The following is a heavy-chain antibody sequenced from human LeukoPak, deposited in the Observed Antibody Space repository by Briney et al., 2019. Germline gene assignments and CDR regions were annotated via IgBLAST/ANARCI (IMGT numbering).Heavy chain of an antibody. CDR3: ARDTTLDH. V-gene: IGHV4-30-4*01. CDR2: IYYSGST. CDR1: GASISSGDYY. D-gene: IGHD1-1*01. Sequence: PSETLSLTCTVSGASISSGDYYWSWIRQPPGKGLECIGHIYYSGSTYYNPSLKSRVTISVDTSKNQFSLRLSSVTAAETAVYYCARDTTLDHWGQGLLVTVSS. J-gene: IGHJ4*02.